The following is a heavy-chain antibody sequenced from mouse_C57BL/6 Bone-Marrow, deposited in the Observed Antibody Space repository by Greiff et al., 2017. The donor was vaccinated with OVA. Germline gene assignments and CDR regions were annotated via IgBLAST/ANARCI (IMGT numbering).Heavy chain of an antibody. Sequence: EVKVVESGGGLVKPGGSLKLSCAASGFTFSSYAMSWVRQTPEKRLEWVATISDGGSYTYYPDNVKGRFTISRDNAKNNQYLQMSHLKSEDTAMYYCARGYSNYLWYFDVWGTGTTVTVSS. D-gene: IGHD2-5*01. CDR2: ISDGGSYT. CDR1: GFTFSSYA. V-gene: IGHV5-4*03. CDR3: ARGYSNYLWYFDV. J-gene: IGHJ1*03.